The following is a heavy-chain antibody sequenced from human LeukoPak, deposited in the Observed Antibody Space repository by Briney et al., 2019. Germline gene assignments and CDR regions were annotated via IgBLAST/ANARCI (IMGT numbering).Heavy chain of an antibody. CDR3: ARSEGGYQLFPGHGMDV. CDR2: ISYDGSNK. CDR1: GFTFSSYA. Sequence: GGSLRLSCAASGFTFSSYAMHWVRQAPGKGLEWVAVISYDGSNKYYADSVKGRFTISRDNSKNTLYLQMNCLRAEDTAVYYCARSEGGYQLFPGHGMDVWGQGTTVTVSS. J-gene: IGHJ6*02. D-gene: IGHD2-2*01. V-gene: IGHV3-30-3*01.